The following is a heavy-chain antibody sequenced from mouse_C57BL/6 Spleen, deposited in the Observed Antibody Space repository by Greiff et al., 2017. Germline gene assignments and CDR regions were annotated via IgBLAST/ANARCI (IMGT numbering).Heavy chain of an antibody. J-gene: IGHJ4*01. CDR3: ANYYGSSYWNYAMDY. CDR1: GYAFSSSW. V-gene: IGHV1-82*01. D-gene: IGHD1-1*01. CDR2: IYPGDGDT. Sequence: QVQLQQSGPELVKPGASVKISCKASGYAFSSSWMNWVKQRPGKGLEWIGRIYPGDGDTNYNGKFKGKATLTADKSSSTAYMQLSSLTSEDSAVXFCANYYGSSYWNYAMDYWGQGTSVTVSS.